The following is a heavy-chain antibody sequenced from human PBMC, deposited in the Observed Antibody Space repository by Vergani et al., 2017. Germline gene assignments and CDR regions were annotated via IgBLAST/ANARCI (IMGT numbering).Heavy chain of an antibody. Sequence: QLQLQESGPGLVKPSQTLSLTCAVSGGSISSGGYSWSWIRQPPGKGLEWIGYIYHSGSTYYNPSLKSRVTISVDRSKNQFSLKLSSVTAADTVVYYCAVVRYSGCEFGTWSGGIQWYFDLWGRGTLVTVSS. CDR3: AVVRYSGCEFGTWSGGIQWYFDL. J-gene: IGHJ2*01. CDR2: IYHSGST. D-gene: IGHD5-12*01. CDR1: GGSISSGGYS. V-gene: IGHV4-30-2*01.